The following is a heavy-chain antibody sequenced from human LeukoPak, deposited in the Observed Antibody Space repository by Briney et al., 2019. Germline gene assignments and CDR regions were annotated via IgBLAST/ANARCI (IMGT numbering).Heavy chain of an antibody. D-gene: IGHD1-1*01. CDR1: RDRVSSNSAA. J-gene: IGHJ6*02. V-gene: IGHV6-1*01. CDR2: TYYRSKWYY. Sequence: SQTLSLTCAISRDRVSSNSAAWNWIRQSPSRGLEWLGRTYYRSKWYYDYALSVKRRIVINPDTSKNQFSLQLNSVTPEDTAVYYCARQSSTDYYYYGLDVWGQGTTVAVSS. CDR3: ARQSSTDYYYYGLDV.